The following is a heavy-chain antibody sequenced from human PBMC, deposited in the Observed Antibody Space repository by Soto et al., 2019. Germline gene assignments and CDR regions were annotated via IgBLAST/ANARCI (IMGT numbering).Heavy chain of an antibody. CDR3: ARVWGTIDY. D-gene: IGHD3-16*01. Sequence: QVQLVQSGAEVKKPGASVKVSCKTSGYTFTNYDINWVRQATGQGLEWMGWMKPNSGNTGSTQKFQGRINMTRDTSIGTAYMELTSLRSEYTAVYYCARVWGTIDYWGQGTLVTVSS. CDR1: GYTFTNYD. CDR2: MKPNSGNT. J-gene: IGHJ4*02. V-gene: IGHV1-8*01.